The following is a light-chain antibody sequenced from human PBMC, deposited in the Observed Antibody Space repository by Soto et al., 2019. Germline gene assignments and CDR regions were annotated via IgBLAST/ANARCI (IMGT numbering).Light chain of an antibody. CDR1: QSVSSSY. CDR3: QQYGNSPRT. J-gene: IGKJ2*01. Sequence: EIVLTQSPSTLSLSPGERATLSCRASQSVSSSYLAWYQQKPGQAPRLLIHDASSRATGIPDRFSGSGSGTDFTLTISRLEPEDFAVYYCQQYGNSPRTFGQGIKLEIK. CDR2: DAS. V-gene: IGKV3-20*01.